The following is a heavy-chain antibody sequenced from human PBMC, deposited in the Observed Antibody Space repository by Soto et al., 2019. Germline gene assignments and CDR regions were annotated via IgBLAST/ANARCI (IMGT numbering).Heavy chain of an antibody. Sequence: ASVKVSCKTSGYKFTLYGITWVRQAPGQGLEWLGWIASHSGDIKYAQNFQGRLTMTTDTSTGTAYMELRSLRSDDTAVYYCARRNDYVDYWGQGTLVTVSS. CDR2: IASHSGDI. D-gene: IGHD2-8*01. V-gene: IGHV1-18*01. J-gene: IGHJ4*02. CDR3: ARRNDYVDY. CDR1: GYKFTLYG.